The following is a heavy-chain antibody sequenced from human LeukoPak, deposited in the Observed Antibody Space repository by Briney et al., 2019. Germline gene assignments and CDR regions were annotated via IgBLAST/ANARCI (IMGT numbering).Heavy chain of an antibody. V-gene: IGHV3-21*01. CDR3: ARGSAVGDLYYYYYMDV. CDR2: ICNSGSYK. D-gene: IGHD1-26*01. Sequence: GGSLRLSCAASGFTFSSYSMNWVRQAPGKGLEWVSSICNSGSYKYYADSVKGRFTISRDNAKNSLYLQMNSLRAEDTAVYYCARGSAVGDLYYYYYMDVWGKGTTVTVSS. CDR1: GFTFSSYS. J-gene: IGHJ6*03.